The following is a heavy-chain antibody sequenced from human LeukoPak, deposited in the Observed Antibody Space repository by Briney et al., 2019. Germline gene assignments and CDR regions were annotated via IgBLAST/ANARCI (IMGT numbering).Heavy chain of an antibody. D-gene: IGHD1-26*01. Sequence: PSETLSLTCTVSGGSISSGGYYWNWIRQHPGKGLEWIGYIYNSGSTYYNPSLKSRSTISVDTSKNQFSLKLSSVTAADTAVYYCARGRGYGGNYLRAFDIWGQGTMVSVSS. CDR2: IYNSGST. CDR3: ARGRGYGGNYLRAFDI. V-gene: IGHV4-31*03. J-gene: IGHJ3*02. CDR1: GGSISSGGYY.